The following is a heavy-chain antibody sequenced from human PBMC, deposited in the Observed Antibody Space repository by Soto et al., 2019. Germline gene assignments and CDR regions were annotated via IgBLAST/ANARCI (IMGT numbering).Heavy chain of an antibody. D-gene: IGHD4-17*01. V-gene: IGHV3-33*01. J-gene: IGHJ4*02. CDR1: GFTFSSYG. CDR2: IWYDGSNK. Sequence: ESGGGVVQPGRSLRLSCAASGFTFSSYGMHWVRQAPGKGLEWVAVIWYDGSNKYYADSVKGRFTISRDNSKNTLYLQMNSLRAEDTAVYYCARAGDYVYFDYWGQGTLVTVSS. CDR3: ARAGDYVYFDY.